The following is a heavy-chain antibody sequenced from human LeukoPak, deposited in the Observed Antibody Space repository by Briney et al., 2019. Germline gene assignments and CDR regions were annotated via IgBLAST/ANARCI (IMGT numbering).Heavy chain of an antibody. J-gene: IGHJ5*02. CDR2: INAGNGNT. Sequence: ASVKVSCKASGYTFTSYAMHWVRQAPGQRLQWMGWINAGNGNTKYSQKFQGRVTITRDTSPSTAYMELSSLRSEDTAVYYCARGSNWNDEGGWFDPWGQGTLVTVSS. V-gene: IGHV1-3*01. CDR3: ARGSNWNDEGGWFDP. D-gene: IGHD1-1*01. CDR1: GYTFTSYA.